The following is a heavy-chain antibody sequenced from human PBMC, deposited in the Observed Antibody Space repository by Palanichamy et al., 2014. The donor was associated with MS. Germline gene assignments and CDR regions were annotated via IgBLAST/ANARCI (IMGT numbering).Heavy chain of an antibody. CDR3: ARGGIAMGIDY. CDR2: ITSSSSYI. J-gene: IGHJ4*02. Sequence: EVQLVESGGGLVKPGGSLRLSCAASGFTFSSYSMNWVRQAPGKGLEWVSSITSSSSYIYYADSVKGRFTISRDNAKNSLYLQMNSLRAEDTAVYYCARGGIAMGIDYWGQGTLVTVSS. V-gene: IGHV3-21*06. D-gene: IGHD6-13*01. CDR1: GFTFSSYS.